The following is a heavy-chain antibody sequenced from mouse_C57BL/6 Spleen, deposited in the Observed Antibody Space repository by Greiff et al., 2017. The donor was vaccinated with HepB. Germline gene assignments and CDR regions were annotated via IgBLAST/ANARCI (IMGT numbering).Heavy chain of an antibody. Sequence: VKLMESGAELVKPGASVKISCKASGYAFSSYWMNWVKQRPGKGLEWIGQIYPGDGDTNYNGKFKGKATLTADKSSSTAYMQLSSLTSEDSAVYFCARSGDYGSSYVRWYFDVWGTGTTVTVSS. V-gene: IGHV1-80*01. CDR2: IYPGDGDT. CDR1: GYAFSSYW. J-gene: IGHJ1*03. CDR3: ARSGDYGSSYVRWYFDV. D-gene: IGHD1-1*01.